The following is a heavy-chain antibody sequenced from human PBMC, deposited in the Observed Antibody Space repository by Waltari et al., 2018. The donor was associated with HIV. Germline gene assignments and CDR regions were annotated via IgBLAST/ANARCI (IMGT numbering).Heavy chain of an antibody. J-gene: IGHJ4*02. Sequence: QVQLQESGPGLVKPSQTLSLTCTVSGGSISSGSFYWNWIRQPAGKGLEWIGRIYTSGGTKYNPSLKSRVTISVDTSKNKFSLKLNSVTAADTAVYYCARAEGGNSGVHFDYWGQGTLVTVSS. D-gene: IGHD2-21*02. V-gene: IGHV4-61*02. CDR1: GGSISSGSFY. CDR3: ARAEGGNSGVHFDY. CDR2: IYTSGGT.